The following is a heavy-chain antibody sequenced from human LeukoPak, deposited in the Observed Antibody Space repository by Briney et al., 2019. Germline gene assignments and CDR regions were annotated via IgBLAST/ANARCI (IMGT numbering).Heavy chain of an antibody. CDR1: GFTFSSSW. V-gene: IGHV3-7*01. D-gene: IGHD3-10*01. CDR3: ARVSWFGLT. J-gene: IGHJ4*02. CDR2: IREDGSEK. Sequence: PGGSLRLSCAASGFTFSSSWMTWVRQAPGKGLEWVASIREDGSEKTSVDSVKGRFTISRDNAKNSLYLQMDSLRDEDTAVYYCARVSWFGLTWGQGTLVTVSS.